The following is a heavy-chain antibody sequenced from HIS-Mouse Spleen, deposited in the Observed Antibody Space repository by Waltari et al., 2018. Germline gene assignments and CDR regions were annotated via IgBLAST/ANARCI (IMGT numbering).Heavy chain of an antibody. CDR1: GGSIGSSSYY. CDR3: AREIPYSSSWYDWYFDL. Sequence: QLQLQESGPGLVKPSETLSLTCTVSGGSIGSSSYYWGWIRQPPGKGLEWIGSIYYSGSTSYNPSLKSRVTISVDTSKNQFSLKLSSVTAADTAVYYCAREIPYSSSWYDWYFDLWGRGTLVTVSS. J-gene: IGHJ2*01. CDR2: IYYSGST. D-gene: IGHD6-13*01. V-gene: IGHV4-39*07.